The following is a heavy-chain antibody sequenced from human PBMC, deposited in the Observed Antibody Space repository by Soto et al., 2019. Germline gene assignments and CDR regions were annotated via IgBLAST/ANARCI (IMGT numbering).Heavy chain of an antibody. CDR1: GGSISSTSYY. CDR2: IFYSGST. J-gene: IGHJ4*02. Sequence: QLQLQESGPGLVKPSETLSLTCTVSGGSISSTSYYWGWIRQPPGKGLEWIGSIFYSGSTYYNPSLKSRVTMSVDTSKTQFSLKLSSVTAADTAVYYCARQGYYSSGRPGYFDYWGQGALVTVSS. V-gene: IGHV4-39*01. D-gene: IGHD6-19*01. CDR3: ARQGYYSSGRPGYFDY.